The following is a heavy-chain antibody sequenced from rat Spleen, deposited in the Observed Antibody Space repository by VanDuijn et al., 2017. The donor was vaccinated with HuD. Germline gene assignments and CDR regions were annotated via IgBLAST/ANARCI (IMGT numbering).Heavy chain of an antibody. D-gene: IGHD4-3*01. CDR3: VRDGGELGY. V-gene: IGHV5-58*01. CDR1: GFTFSGYW. Sequence: EVQLVETGGDLVQPGGSLKLSCVASGFTFSGYWMYWLRQAPGKGLEWISSINTDGDSTFYPDSVKGRFTISRHNAENTVYLQMNSLRSEDTATYYCVRDGGELGYWGQGVMVTVSS. CDR2: INTDGDST. J-gene: IGHJ2*01.